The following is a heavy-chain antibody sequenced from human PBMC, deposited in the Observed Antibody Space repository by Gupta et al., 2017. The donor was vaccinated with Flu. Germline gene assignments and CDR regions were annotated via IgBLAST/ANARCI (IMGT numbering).Heavy chain of an antibody. CDR2: IWYDGSSQ. CDR3: ARYYDGSGGWPDY. D-gene: IGHD3-10*01. CDR1: GFMFSSYG. Sequence: VRLVESGGGVVQPGRSLRLSCAASGFMFSSYGMNWVRQAPGKGLEWVAVIWYDGSSQYHADSVKGRFTISRDNSRNTLYLQMKSMRQEDTAVYYFARYYDGSGGWPDYWGEGTMVTVYS. V-gene: IGHV3-33*01. J-gene: IGHJ4*02.